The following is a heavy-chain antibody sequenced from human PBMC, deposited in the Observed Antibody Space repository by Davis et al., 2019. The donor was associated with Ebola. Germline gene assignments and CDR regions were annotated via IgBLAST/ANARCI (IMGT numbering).Heavy chain of an antibody. CDR1: GGSINSNTFY. CDR2: IYYSGAT. V-gene: IGHV4-39*07. D-gene: IGHD6-19*01. J-gene: IGHJ6*03. Sequence: PSETLSLTCTVSGGSINSNTFYWGWIRQSPGKGLEWIGRIYYSGATDYNASLKSRVTLSVDRSKNQFSLRLSSVSAADTAVYYCARLGYSSSFMDVWGKGTMVTVSS. CDR3: ARLGYSSSFMDV.